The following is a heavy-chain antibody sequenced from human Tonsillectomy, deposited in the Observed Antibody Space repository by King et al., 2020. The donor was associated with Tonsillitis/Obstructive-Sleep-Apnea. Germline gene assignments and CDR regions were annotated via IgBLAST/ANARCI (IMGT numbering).Heavy chain of an antibody. CDR3: ARAAGILEWLLFFNY. J-gene: IGHJ4*02. Sequence: VQLQQWGAGLLKPSETLSLTCAVYGGSFSSYYWSWIRQPPGKGLEWIGEINHSGSTNYNPSLKSRVTISVDTSKNQFSLKLSSVTAADTAVYYCARAAGILEWLLFFNYWGQGTLVTVSS. CDR2: INHSGST. CDR1: GGSFSSYY. V-gene: IGHV4-34*01. D-gene: IGHD3-3*01.